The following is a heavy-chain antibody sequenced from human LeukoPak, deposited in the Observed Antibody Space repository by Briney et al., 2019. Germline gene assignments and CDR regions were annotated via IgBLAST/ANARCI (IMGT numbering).Heavy chain of an antibody. J-gene: IGHJ5*02. CDR1: GGSISSYY. D-gene: IGHD1-26*01. V-gene: IGHV4-59*12. CDR2: ISYTGST. Sequence: SETLSLTCTVSGGSISSYYWNWIRQPPGKGLEWIGYISYTGSTNYNPSLKSRVTISVDTSKNQFSLKLSSVTAADTAVYYCAREEVGATYFRFNWFDPWGQGTLVTVSS. CDR3: AREEVGATYFRFNWFDP.